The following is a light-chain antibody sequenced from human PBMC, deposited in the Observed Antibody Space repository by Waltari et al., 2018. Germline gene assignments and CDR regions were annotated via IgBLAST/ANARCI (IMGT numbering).Light chain of an antibody. CDR3: QAWDSNTVI. CDR1: KLENKY. Sequence: SYELTQAPSVSVSPGPTASITCSGEKLENKYVYWYQQKAVQSPVLVIHQDTKRPAGIPEQIPGTNSGNTATRTIGGTQAVDETDNYCQAWDSNTVIFGGGTRLTVL. J-gene: IGLJ2*01. CDR2: QDT. V-gene: IGLV3-1*01.